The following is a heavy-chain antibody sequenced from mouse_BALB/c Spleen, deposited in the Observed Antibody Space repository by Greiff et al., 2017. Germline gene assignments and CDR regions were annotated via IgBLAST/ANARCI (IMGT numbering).Heavy chain of an antibody. CDR2: IDPENGNT. Sequence: VQLQQSGAELVRPGALVKLSCKASGFNIKDYYMHWVKQRPEQGLEWIGWIDPENGNTLYDPKFQGKASITADTSSNTAYLQLSSLTSEDTAVYYCARRGDYDWFAYWGQGTLVTVSA. V-gene: IGHV14-1*02. CDR1: GFNIKDYY. J-gene: IGHJ3*01. D-gene: IGHD2-4*01. CDR3: ARRGDYDWFAY.